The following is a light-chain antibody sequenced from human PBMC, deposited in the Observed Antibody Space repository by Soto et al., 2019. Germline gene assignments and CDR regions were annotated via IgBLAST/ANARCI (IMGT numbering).Light chain of an antibody. J-gene: IGLJ1*01. CDR3: AAWDDSLNGYV. V-gene: IGLV1-44*01. CDR1: TSNIGSNT. Sequence: QLVLTQPPSASGTPGQRVTISCSGSTSNIGSNTVNWYQQLPGTAPKLLIYSDDQRPSGVPDRISGSKSGTSASLAISGLQSEDETDYYCAAWDDSLNGYVFGTGTQLTVL. CDR2: SDD.